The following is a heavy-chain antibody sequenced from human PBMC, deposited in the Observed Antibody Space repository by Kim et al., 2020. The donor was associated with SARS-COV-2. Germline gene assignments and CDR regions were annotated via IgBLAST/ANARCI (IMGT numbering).Heavy chain of an antibody. CDR2: IYSGGST. V-gene: IGHV3-53*01. CDR3: VTLVVQV. J-gene: IGHJ4*02. CDR1: GFSVSKYY. D-gene: IGHD1-1*01. Sequence: GGSLRLSCAASGFSVSKYYMSLVRQAPGKGLEWVSVIYSGGSTYYADSVKGRFTISRDNSKNTLYLQMNSLRAEDTAVYYCVTLVVQVWGQGTLVTVSS.